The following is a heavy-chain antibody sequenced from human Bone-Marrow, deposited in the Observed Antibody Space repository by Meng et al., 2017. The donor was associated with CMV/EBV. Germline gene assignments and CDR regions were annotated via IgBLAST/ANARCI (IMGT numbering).Heavy chain of an antibody. D-gene: IGHD6-19*01. Sequence: SGGFSRSSRYHWGWIRQLAVKWLDWIGSIYYTVSSYYNPSLKSRVTLSVDTSKNQFSLKLSSVTSADTAVYYCARVVAVALNWFDPWGQGTLVTVSS. CDR2: IYYTVSS. CDR1: GGFSRSSRYH. J-gene: IGHJ5*02. CDR3: ARVVAVALNWFDP. V-gene: IGHV4-39*07.